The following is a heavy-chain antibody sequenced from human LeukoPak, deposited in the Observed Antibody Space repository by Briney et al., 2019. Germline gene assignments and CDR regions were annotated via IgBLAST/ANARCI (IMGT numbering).Heavy chain of an antibody. J-gene: IGHJ4*02. CDR2: INAGNGNT. V-gene: IGHV1-3*01. Sequence: ASVKVSCKASGYTFTSYAMHWVRQAPGQRLEWMGWINAGNGNTKYSQKFQGRVTITRDTSASTAYMELSSLRSEDTAVYYCARGGSYYKGYFDYWGQGTLVTVSS. CDR1: GYTFTSYA. D-gene: IGHD2-8*01. CDR3: ARGGSYYKGYFDY.